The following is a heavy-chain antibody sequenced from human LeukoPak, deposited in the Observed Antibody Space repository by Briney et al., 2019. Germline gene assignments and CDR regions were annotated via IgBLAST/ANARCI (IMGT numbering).Heavy chain of an antibody. Sequence: SETLSLTCAVYGGSFSGYYWSWIRQSPGKGLEWIGEINHSGTTHYNPSLKSRVTISVDTSKNQFSLKLSSVTASDTAMYYCARQVATKGEWAFDIWGQGTMVTASS. CDR2: INHSGTT. D-gene: IGHD5-12*01. CDR1: GGSFSGYY. V-gene: IGHV4-34*01. J-gene: IGHJ3*02. CDR3: ARQVATKGEWAFDI.